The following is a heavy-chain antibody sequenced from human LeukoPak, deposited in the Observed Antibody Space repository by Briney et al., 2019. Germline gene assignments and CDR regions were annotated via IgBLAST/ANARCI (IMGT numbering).Heavy chain of an antibody. CDR1: GYTFTSYD. J-gene: IGHJ3*02. D-gene: IGHD3-10*01. CDR2: MNPNSGNT. CDR3: ARRERFGDYYETGQEIAGLAFDI. V-gene: IGHV1-8*01. Sequence: ASVKVSCKASGYTFTSYDINWVRQATGQGLEWMGWMNPNSGNTGYAQKFQGRVTMTRDTSISTAYMELSSLRSEDTAVYYCARRERFGDYYETGQEIAGLAFDIWGQGTMVTVSS.